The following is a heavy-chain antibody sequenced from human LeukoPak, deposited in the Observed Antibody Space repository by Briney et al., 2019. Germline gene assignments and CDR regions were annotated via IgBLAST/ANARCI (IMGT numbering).Heavy chain of an antibody. J-gene: IGHJ4*02. CDR3: AKDFSSSWATFDY. CDR1: GFTFSSYE. D-gene: IGHD6-13*01. Sequence: GGSLRLSCAASGFTFSSYEMNWVRQAPGKGLEWVSYISSSGSTIYYADSVKGRFTISRDNAKNSLYLQMNSLRAEDTAMYYCAKDFSSSWATFDYWGQGTLVTVSS. CDR2: ISSSGSTI. V-gene: IGHV3-48*03.